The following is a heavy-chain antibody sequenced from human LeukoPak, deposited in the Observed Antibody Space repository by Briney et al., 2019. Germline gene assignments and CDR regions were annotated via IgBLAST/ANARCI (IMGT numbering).Heavy chain of an antibody. CDR3: ARAFVESMIRAHSSCNFMYV. D-gene: IGHD3-3*02. CDR2: INHSFGST. Sequence: SVKVSCKASGCTFSNYAISWVRQAPGQGLEWMGLINHSFGSTSYAQKFQGRVTTTRDESTSTVYMDLSSLRPDDTAVYYCARAFVESMIRAHSSCNFMYVGGKGNTVTVSS. V-gene: IGHV1-69*05. CDR1: GCTFSNYA. J-gene: IGHJ6*03.